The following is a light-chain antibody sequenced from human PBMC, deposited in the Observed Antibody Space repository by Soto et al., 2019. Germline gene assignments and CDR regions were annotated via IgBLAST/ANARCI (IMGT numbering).Light chain of an antibody. CDR2: GAS. J-gene: IGKJ1*01. V-gene: IGKV3-20*01. Sequence: EIVLTQSPGTLSLSPGERAALSCRASQSLSTNSLAWYQQKPGHGPRLLIYGASRRATGIPDRFSASESGTDFTLTISSLVPEDFAVYFCQQYDSTPWTFGQGTRVESK. CDR1: QSLSTNS. CDR3: QQYDSTPWT.